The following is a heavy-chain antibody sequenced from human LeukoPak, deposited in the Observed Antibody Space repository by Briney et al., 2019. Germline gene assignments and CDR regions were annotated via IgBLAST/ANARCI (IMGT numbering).Heavy chain of an antibody. Sequence: GGSLRLSCAGSGFTFSDSYLSWIRQAPGKGLEWVSSISGGGSNTYYADSVKGRFTISRDQSKNTLYVQMNSLRAEDTAIYYCAKSAGDYYYYYMDVWGKGTTVTVSS. D-gene: IGHD3-10*01. CDR1: GFTFSDSY. V-gene: IGHV3-23*01. CDR3: AKSAGDYYYYYMDV. J-gene: IGHJ6*03. CDR2: ISGGGSNT.